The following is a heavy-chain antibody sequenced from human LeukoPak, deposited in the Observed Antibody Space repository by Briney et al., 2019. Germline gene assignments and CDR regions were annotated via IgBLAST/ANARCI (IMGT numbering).Heavy chain of an antibody. J-gene: IGHJ4*02. Sequence: VASVKVSCKASGGTFSSYAISWVRQAPGQGLEWMGRIIPIFGTANYAQKFQGRVTITTDESTSTAYMELSSLRAEDTAVYYCAKDCPSKDYGGFDYWGQGTLVTVSS. CDR1: GGTFSSYA. CDR2: IIPIFGTA. D-gene: IGHD4-17*01. V-gene: IGHV1-69*05. CDR3: AKDCPSKDYGGFDY.